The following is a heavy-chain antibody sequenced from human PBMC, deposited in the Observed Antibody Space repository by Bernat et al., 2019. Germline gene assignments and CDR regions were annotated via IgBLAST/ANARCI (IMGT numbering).Heavy chain of an antibody. CDR1: GYTFTSYA. J-gene: IGHJ4*02. Sequence: QVQLVQSGAEVKKPGASVKVSCKASGYTFTSYAMHWVRQAPGQRLEWMGWINAGNGNTKYSQKFQGRVTITRDTSASTAYMELSSLRSEDTAVYYCARDMSGGHDYVWGSYRDPCLGYWGQGTLVTVSS. V-gene: IGHV1-3*01. CDR2: INAGNGNT. D-gene: IGHD3-16*02. CDR3: ARDMSGGHDYVWGSYRDPCLGY.